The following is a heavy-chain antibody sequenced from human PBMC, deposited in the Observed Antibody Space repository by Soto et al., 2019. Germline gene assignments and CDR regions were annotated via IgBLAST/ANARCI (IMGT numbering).Heavy chain of an antibody. V-gene: IGHV4-34*01. CDR2: INHSGST. Sequence: SETLSLTCAVYGGSFSGYYWSWIRQPPGKGLEWIGEINHSGSTNYNPSLKSRVTISVDTSKNQFSLKLSSVTAADTAVYYCARGKPTSYYYGSGRTHYYGMDVWGQGTTVTVSS. J-gene: IGHJ6*02. CDR1: GGSFSGYY. CDR3: ARGKPTSYYYGSGRTHYYGMDV. D-gene: IGHD3-10*01.